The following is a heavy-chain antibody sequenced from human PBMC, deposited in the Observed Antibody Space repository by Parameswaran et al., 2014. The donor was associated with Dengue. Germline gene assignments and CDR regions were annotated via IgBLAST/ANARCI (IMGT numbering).Heavy chain of an antibody. CDR2: ISSSGSTI. CDR3: AREGPTAAYGDAFDI. J-gene: IGHJ3*02. V-gene: IGHV3-48*03. D-gene: IGHD3-16*01. Sequence: WIRQPPGKGLEWVSYISSSGSTIYYADSVKGRFTISRDNAKNSLYLQMNSLRAEDTAVYYCAREGPTAAYGDAFDIWGQGTMVTVSS.